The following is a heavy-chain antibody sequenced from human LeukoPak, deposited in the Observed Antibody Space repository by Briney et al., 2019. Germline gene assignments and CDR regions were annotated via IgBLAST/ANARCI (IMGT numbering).Heavy chain of an antibody. CDR3: ARAGQGYCTSASCYLSLDY. CDR1: GGSISSSNW. D-gene: IGHD2-2*01. CDR2: IYHSGST. Sequence: SETLSLTCAVSGGSISSSNWWSWVRQPPGKGLEWIGQIYHSGSTNYNPSLKSRVAISVDKSKNQFSLNLNSETAADTAVYYCARAGQGYCTSASCYLSLDYWGQGTLVTVSS. J-gene: IGHJ4*02. V-gene: IGHV4-4*02.